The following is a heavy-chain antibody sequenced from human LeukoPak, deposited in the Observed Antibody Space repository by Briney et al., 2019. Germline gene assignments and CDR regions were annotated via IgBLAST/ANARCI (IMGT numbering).Heavy chain of an antibody. D-gene: IGHD3-10*01. Sequence: GESLKISCKGSGYSFTSYWITWVRQMPGKGLECMGRIDPSDSYTNYSPSFQGHVTISTDKSISTAYLQWSSLKASDTAIYYCARLGHYYGSGSYYLGAFDNWGQGTMVTVSS. CDR2: IDPSDSYT. CDR1: GYSFTSYW. V-gene: IGHV5-10-1*01. CDR3: ARLGHYYGSGSYYLGAFDN. J-gene: IGHJ3*02.